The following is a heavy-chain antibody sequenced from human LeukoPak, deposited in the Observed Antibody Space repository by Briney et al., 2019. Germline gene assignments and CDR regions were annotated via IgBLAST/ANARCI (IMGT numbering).Heavy chain of an antibody. V-gene: IGHV3-33*01. Sequence: PGRSLRLSCAASGFTFSSYGMHWVRQAPGKGLEWVAVIWYDGSNKYYADSAEGRFTISRDNSKNTLYLQMNSLRAEDTAVYYCARYNWNDSAFDIWGQGTMVTVSS. CDR3: ARYNWNDSAFDI. J-gene: IGHJ3*02. CDR1: GFTFSSYG. CDR2: IWYDGSNK. D-gene: IGHD1-1*01.